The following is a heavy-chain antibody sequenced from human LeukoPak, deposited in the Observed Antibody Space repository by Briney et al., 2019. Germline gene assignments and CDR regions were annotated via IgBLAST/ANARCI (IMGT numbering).Heavy chain of an antibody. CDR3: ARDRPTGASRLFVVQ. CDR2: MSSGSRYI. Sequence: PGGSLRLSCAASGFTFSSYRMTWVSQAPGKGLGWVSSMSSGSRYIYHADSVRGRFTISRDNAKNSLYLLMNSLRAEDTAVYYCARDRPTGASRLFVVQWGQGTLVTVSS. V-gene: IGHV3-21*01. J-gene: IGHJ4*02. CDR1: GFTFSSYR. D-gene: IGHD3-3*01.